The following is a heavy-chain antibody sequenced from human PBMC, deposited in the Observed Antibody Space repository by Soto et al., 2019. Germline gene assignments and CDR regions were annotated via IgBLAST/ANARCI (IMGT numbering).Heavy chain of an antibody. J-gene: IGHJ5*02. CDR2: INHSGRT. Sequence: PSETLSLTWPGYGGSFSGYYWSWIRQPPGKGLEGVGEINHSGRTNYNPSLKSRGTISVDTSKNQFSLKLRSVTAADRAPYSCARGRCIFLRFGELLNSFHASGEGELVTVSS. V-gene: IGHV4-34*01. CDR1: GGSFSGYY. D-gene: IGHD3-10*01. CDR3: ARGRCIFLRFGELLNSFHA.